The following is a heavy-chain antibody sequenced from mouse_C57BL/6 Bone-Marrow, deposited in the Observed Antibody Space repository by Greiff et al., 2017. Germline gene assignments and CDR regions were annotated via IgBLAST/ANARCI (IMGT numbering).Heavy chain of an antibody. J-gene: IGHJ3*01. CDR3: ARWEYDYDLAWFAY. CDR2: IFPGSGST. CDR1: GYTFTSYW. V-gene: IGHV1-56*01. Sequence: VQLQQSGPELVRPGASVKISCKAPGYTFTSYWMQWVRQRPGQGLEWIGEIFPGSGSTYYNEKFKGKATLTVDTSSSTAYMQLSSLTSEDSAVYFCARWEYDYDLAWFAYWGQGTLVTVSA. D-gene: IGHD2-4*01.